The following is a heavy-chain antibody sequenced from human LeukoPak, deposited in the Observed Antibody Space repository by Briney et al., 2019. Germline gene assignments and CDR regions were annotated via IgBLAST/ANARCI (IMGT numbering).Heavy chain of an antibody. CDR2: ISSSSSYI. CDR3: ARDGKDSMIVVVTAEYFQH. Sequence: PGGSLRLSCAASGFTFSSYTVNWVRQAPGKGLEWVSSISSSSSYIYYADSVKGRFTISRDNAKNSLYLQMDSLRAEDTAVYYCARDGKDSMIVVVTAEYFQHWGQGTLVTVSS. D-gene: IGHD3-22*01. CDR1: GFTFSSYT. V-gene: IGHV3-21*01. J-gene: IGHJ1*01.